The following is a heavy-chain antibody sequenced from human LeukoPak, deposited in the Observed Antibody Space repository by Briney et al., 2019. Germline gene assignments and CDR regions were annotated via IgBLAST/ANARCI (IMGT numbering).Heavy chain of an antibody. Sequence: PGGSLRLSCAASGITFTSYGMSWVRQAPGKGLEWVSTITGISTSTYDADSVKGRFTISRDNSKNTLYLQMKSLRAEDTAVYYCAKGFYGSRYWYFDRWGRGTLVTVSS. V-gene: IGHV3-23*01. CDR1: GITFTSYG. CDR2: ITGISTST. J-gene: IGHJ2*01. D-gene: IGHD3-10*01. CDR3: AKGFYGSRYWYFDR.